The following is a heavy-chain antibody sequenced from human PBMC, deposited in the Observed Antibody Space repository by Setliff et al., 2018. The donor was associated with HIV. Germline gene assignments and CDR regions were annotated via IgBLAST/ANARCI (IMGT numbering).Heavy chain of an antibody. CDR2: IISILDIT. Sequence: SVKVSCKASGGTSSTHAINWVRQAPGQGLEWMGQIISILDITTYAQSLQGRVTITADESTGTFYMELSSLRSADTAVYYCAGPRGDEAFDIWGQGTKVTVSS. J-gene: IGHJ3*02. V-gene: IGHV1-69*10. CDR3: AGPRGDEAFDI. CDR1: GGTSSTHA. D-gene: IGHD3-10*01.